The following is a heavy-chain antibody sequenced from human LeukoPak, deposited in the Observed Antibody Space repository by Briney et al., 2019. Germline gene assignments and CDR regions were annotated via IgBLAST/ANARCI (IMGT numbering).Heavy chain of an antibody. Sequence: GGSLRLSCAASGFTLGNYAIHWVRQAPGQGLEWVAVMSYDGSDKIYSDSVKGRLTISGDDSENTVYLQMNSLREEDTAVYYCAKDRGRGVGRRYYGMDVWGQGTTVIVS. D-gene: IGHD3-16*01. J-gene: IGHJ6*02. V-gene: IGHV3-30*04. CDR3: AKDRGRGVGRRYYGMDV. CDR1: GFTLGNYA. CDR2: MSYDGSDK.